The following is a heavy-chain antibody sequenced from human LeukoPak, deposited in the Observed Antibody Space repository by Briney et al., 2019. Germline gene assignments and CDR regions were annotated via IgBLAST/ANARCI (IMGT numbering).Heavy chain of an antibody. J-gene: IGHJ4*02. CDR1: GFTFNNYA. CDR3: ASLDYFDSSDYGDY. CDR2: ISGSGGST. D-gene: IGHD3-22*01. V-gene: IGHV3-23*01. Sequence: GGSLRLSCAASGFTFNNYAMSWVRQAPGKGLEWVSAISGSGGSTYYTDSVTGRFTISRDTSKNTLYLQMNSLRAEDTALYYCASLDYFDSSDYGDYWGQGTLVTVSS.